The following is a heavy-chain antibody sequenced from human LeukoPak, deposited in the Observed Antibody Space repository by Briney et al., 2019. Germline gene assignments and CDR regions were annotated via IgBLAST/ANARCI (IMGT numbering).Heavy chain of an antibody. D-gene: IGHD6-6*01. J-gene: IGHJ4*02. CDR1: GYSFKSGYY. CDR3: ARSTSSGRGNYFDY. Sequence: SETLSLTCTVSGYSFKSGYYWGWVRQPPGKGLEWIGFIYSSGTTYYNLSLKGRVTISVDTSKNHFSLRLSSVTAADTAVYYCARSTSSGRGNYFDYWGQGTLVTVSS. V-gene: IGHV4-38-2*02. CDR2: IYSSGTT.